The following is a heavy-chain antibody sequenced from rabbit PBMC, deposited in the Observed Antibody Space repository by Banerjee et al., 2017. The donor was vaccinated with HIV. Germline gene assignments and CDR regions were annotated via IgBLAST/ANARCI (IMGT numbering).Heavy chain of an antibody. CDR2: IYAGSSGST. V-gene: IGHV1S45*01. D-gene: IGHD4-2*01. CDR1: GFSFSRYY. Sequence: QEQLEESGGDLVKPEGSLTLTCTASGFSFSRYYMYWVRQAPGKGLEWIACIYAGSSGSTYYASWAKGRFTISKTSSTTVTLQMTSLTAADTATYFCARDHGYAGAAYSTNLWGPGTLVTV. J-gene: IGHJ4*01. CDR3: ARDHGYAGAAYSTNL.